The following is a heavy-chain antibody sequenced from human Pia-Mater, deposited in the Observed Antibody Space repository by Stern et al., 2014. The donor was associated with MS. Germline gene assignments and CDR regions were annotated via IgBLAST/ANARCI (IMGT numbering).Heavy chain of an antibody. CDR1: GGSISSGGYY. D-gene: IGHD6-13*01. Sequence: QVQLGQSGPGLVKPSQTLSLTCTVSGGSISSGGYYWSWIRQHPGKGLEWIGYIYYSGSTYYNPSLKSRVTISVDTSKNQFSLKLSSVTAADTAVYYCARVHADSSSWYWWYFDLWGRGTLVTVSS. CDR3: ARVHADSSSWYWWYFDL. CDR2: IYYSGST. J-gene: IGHJ2*01. V-gene: IGHV4-31*03.